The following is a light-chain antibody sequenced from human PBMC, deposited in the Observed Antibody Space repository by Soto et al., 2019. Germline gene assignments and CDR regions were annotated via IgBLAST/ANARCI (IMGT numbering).Light chain of an antibody. Sequence: QPVLTQPPSVSGAPGQRVTISCTGSSSNIGTGYEVHWYHQLQGTAPKVLIYSNDNRPSRVPDRFSGSKSGTSSSLAITGLQAEDEADYYCQSYDSSLSSDVFGTGKKLTVL. J-gene: IGLJ1*01. CDR1: SSNIGTGYE. CDR2: SND. CDR3: QSYDSSLSSDV. V-gene: IGLV1-40*01.